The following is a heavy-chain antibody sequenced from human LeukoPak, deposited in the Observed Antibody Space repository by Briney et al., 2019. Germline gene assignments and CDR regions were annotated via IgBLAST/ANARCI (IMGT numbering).Heavy chain of an antibody. CDR3: AKSVAIYFYYGLDV. J-gene: IGHJ6*02. D-gene: IGHD3-3*01. CDR1: GFTFSSYA. Sequence: GGSLRLSCAASGFTFSSYAMSWVRQTPGKGLEWVSAISGSGGSTYYADSVKGRFTISRDNSKNTLCLQMNSLRVDDTAPYYRAKSVAIYFYYGLDVGGQGTTVTVSS. V-gene: IGHV3-23*01. CDR2: ISGSGGST.